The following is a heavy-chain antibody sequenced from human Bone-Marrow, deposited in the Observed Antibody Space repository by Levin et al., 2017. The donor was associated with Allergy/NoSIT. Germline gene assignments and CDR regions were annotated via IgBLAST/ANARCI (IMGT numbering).Heavy chain of an antibody. D-gene: IGHD4-23*01. CDR3: ARATRSVAKYFDY. CDR2: ISSSGHTI. Sequence: GESLKISCAASQFTFSSYSMTWVRQAPGKGLEWISYISSSGHTIYYADSVKGRFTISRDNANNSLFLQMNSLRAEDTALYLCARATRSVAKYFDYWGHGTPVTVSS. V-gene: IGHV3-48*01. J-gene: IGHJ4*01. CDR1: QFTFSSYS.